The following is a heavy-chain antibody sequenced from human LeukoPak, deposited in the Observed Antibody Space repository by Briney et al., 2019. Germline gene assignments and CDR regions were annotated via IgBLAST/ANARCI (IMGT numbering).Heavy chain of an antibody. CDR1: GGSISSGSYY. CDR3: ARDLHVAVAGIFYYYMDV. V-gene: IGHV4-61*02. D-gene: IGHD6-19*01. J-gene: IGHJ6*03. CDR2: IYTSGST. Sequence: KASETLSLTCTVSGGSISSGSYYWSWIRQPAGKGLEWIGRIYTSGSTNYNPSLKSRVTISVDTSKNQFSLKLSSVTAADTAVYYCARDLHVAVAGIFYYYMDVWGKGTTVTISS.